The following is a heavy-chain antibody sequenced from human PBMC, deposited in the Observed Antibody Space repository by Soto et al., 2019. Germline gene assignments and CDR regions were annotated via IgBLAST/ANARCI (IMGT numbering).Heavy chain of an antibody. J-gene: IGHJ3*02. V-gene: IGHV3-33*01. CDR1: GFTFSSYG. Sequence: QVQLVESGGGVVQPGRSLRLSCAASGFTFSSYGMHWVRQAPGKGLEWVAGIWYDGSNIYYADSVKGRFTISRDNSKKTMYLQMNDLRAEDTAVYYCARPQGDVGRDAFDIWGQGTMVTVSS. CDR2: IWYDGSNI. D-gene: IGHD2-21*02. CDR3: ARPQGDVGRDAFDI.